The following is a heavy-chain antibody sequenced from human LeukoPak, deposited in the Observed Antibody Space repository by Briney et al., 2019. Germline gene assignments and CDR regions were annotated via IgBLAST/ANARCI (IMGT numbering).Heavy chain of an antibody. CDR1: GFTFSSYA. J-gene: IGHJ5*02. CDR2: ISGSGGST. D-gene: IGHD6-19*01. Sequence: QPGGSLRLSCAASGFTFSSYAMSWVRQAPGKGLEWVSAISGSGGSTYYADSVKGRFTISRDNSKNTLYLQMNSLRAEDTAVYYCAKDIGSAAVAGTPTGWFDPWGQGTLVTVSS. V-gene: IGHV3-23*01. CDR3: AKDIGSAAVAGTPTGWFDP.